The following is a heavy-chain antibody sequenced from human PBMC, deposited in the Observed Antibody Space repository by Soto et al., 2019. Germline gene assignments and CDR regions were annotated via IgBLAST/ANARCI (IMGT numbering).Heavy chain of an antibody. D-gene: IGHD1-26*01. Sequence: PGGSLRLSCAASGFSISDYGMEWVRQAPGKGLAWVALISYYGNNTYYADSVKGRFTISRDNSKDTLFLQMTGLRAEDTAVYYCAKGAGDRLSLGMDVWGQGTTVTVSS. CDR1: GFSISDYG. CDR2: ISYYGNNT. J-gene: IGHJ6*02. V-gene: IGHV3-30*18. CDR3: AKGAGDRLSLGMDV.